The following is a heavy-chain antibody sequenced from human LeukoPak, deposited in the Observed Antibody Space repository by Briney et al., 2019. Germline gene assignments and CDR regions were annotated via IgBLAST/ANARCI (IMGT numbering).Heavy chain of an antibody. Sequence: ASVKVSCKVSGYTLTELSMHWVRQAPGKGREWMGGFDPEDGETIYAQKFQGRVTMTEDTSTDTAYMELSSLRSEDTAVYYCATELRLFGVVMNGMDVWGQGTTVTVSS. V-gene: IGHV1-24*01. CDR3: ATELRLFGVVMNGMDV. CDR2: FDPEDGET. D-gene: IGHD3-3*01. J-gene: IGHJ6*02. CDR1: GYTLTELS.